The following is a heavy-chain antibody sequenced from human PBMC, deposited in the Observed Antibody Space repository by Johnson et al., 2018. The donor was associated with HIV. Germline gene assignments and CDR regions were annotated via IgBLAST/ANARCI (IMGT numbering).Heavy chain of an antibody. CDR2: IKQDGSEK. V-gene: IGHV3-7*05. J-gene: IGHJ3*02. CDR1: GFTFDDYA. CDR3: ARDRYYDFWSGYRTFDI. Sequence: EKLVESGGGLVQPGRSLRLSCAASGFTFDDYAMHWVRQAPGKGLEWVANIKQDGSEKYYVDSVKGRFTISRDNAKNSLYLQMNSLRAEDTAVYYCARDRYYDFWSGYRTFDIWGQGTMVTVSS. D-gene: IGHD3-3*01.